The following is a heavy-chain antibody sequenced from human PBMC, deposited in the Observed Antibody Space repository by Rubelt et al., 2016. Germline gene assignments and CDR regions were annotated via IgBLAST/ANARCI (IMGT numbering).Heavy chain of an antibody. Sequence: VSGKGLEWVSHISSSGSAIHYGDSVKGRFTISRDNSKNTLYLQMNSLRAEDTAVYYCARVAAARPHYRGYGMDVWGQGTTVTVSS. J-gene: IGHJ6*02. CDR3: ARVAAARPHYRGYGMDV. V-gene: IGHV3-48*01. D-gene: IGHD6-6*01. CDR2: ISSSGSAI.